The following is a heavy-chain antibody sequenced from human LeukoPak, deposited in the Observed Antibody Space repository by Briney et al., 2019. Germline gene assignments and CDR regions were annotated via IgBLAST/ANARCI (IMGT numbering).Heavy chain of an antibody. CDR2: ISSSSRYI. CDR3: ARALWFGEFPYYLDY. J-gene: IGHJ4*02. V-gene: IGHV3-21*01. D-gene: IGHD3-10*01. CDR1: GFTFSSYS. Sequence: NPGGSLRLSCAASGFTFSSYSMNWVRQAPGKGLEWVSSISSSSRYIYYADSVKGRFTISRDNAKNSLYLQMNSLRAEDTAVYYCARALWFGEFPYYLDYWGQGTLVTVSS.